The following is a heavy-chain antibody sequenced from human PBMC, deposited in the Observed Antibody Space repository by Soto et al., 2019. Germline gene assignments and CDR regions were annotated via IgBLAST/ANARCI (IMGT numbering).Heavy chain of an antibody. CDR3: ARVTVPYDSSGYYFDY. CDR2: IIPIFGTA. D-gene: IGHD3-22*01. Sequence: QVQLVQSGVEVKKPGSSVKVSCKASGGTFSSYAISWVRQAPGQGLEWMGGIIPIFGTANYAQKFQGRVTITADESTSTAYMELSSLRSEDTAVYYCARVTVPYDSSGYYFDYWGQGTLVTVSS. J-gene: IGHJ4*02. CDR1: GGTFSSYA. V-gene: IGHV1-69*01.